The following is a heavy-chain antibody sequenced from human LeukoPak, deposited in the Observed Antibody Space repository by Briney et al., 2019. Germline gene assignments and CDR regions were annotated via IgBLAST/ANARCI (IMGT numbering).Heavy chain of an antibody. CDR1: GYTFTSYG. J-gene: IGHJ3*02. V-gene: IGHV1-18*01. CDR2: ISAYNGNT. D-gene: IGHD3-16*02. CDR3: ARGRIMITFGGVIAPCAFDI. Sequence: GSVKVSCKASGYTFTSYGISWVRQAPGQGLEWMGWISAYNGNTNYAQKLQGRVTMTTDTSTSTAYMELRSLRSDDTAVYYCARGRIMITFGGVIAPCAFDIWGQGTMVTVSS.